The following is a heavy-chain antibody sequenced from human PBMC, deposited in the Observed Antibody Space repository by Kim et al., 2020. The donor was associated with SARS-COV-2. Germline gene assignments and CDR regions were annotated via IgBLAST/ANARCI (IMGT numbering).Heavy chain of an antibody. CDR2: ISYDGSNK. V-gene: IGHV3-30*18. J-gene: IGHJ6*02. D-gene: IGHD6-13*01. CDR3: AKDLVGSSWYSSFLKKYSDYYDYYGMDV. Sequence: GGSLRLSCPPSGFTSSSYSMHRIRQPPSLVLEWVAVISYDGSNKYYADSVQGRFTISRDNSKNTLHLQMNSLRAEDTAVYYCAKDLVGSSWYSSFLKKYSDYYDYYGMDVGGQGKTVIVCS. CDR1: GFTSSSYS.